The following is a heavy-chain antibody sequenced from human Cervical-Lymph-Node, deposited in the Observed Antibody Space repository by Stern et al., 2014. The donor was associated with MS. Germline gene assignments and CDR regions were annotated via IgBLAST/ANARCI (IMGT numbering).Heavy chain of an antibody. CDR3: ARQRYFDY. Sequence: VQLVQSGPEVKRPGESLKISCQASGYTFTSYWIRWVRQMPGKGLEWIAIIFPGGSDIRYSPSFPGPVTISADKASSTASLPWNNLKASDTAIYYCARQRYFDYWGQGTLVTVSS. CDR1: GYTFTSYW. J-gene: IGHJ4*02. CDR2: IFPGGSDI. V-gene: IGHV5-51*01.